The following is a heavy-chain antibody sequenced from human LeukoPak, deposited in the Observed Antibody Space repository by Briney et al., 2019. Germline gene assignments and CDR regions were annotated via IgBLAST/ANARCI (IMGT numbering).Heavy chain of an antibody. Sequence: SETLSLTCAVYGGSFSDYYWSWIRQPPGKGLEWIGEINHSGSTNYNPSLKSRVTILVDTSKNQFSLKLSSVTAADTAVYYCARGSTSMPPGGYWGQGTLVTVSS. V-gene: IGHV4-34*01. J-gene: IGHJ4*02. CDR2: INHSGST. D-gene: IGHD2/OR15-2a*01. CDR1: GGSFSDYY. CDR3: ARGSTSMPPGGY.